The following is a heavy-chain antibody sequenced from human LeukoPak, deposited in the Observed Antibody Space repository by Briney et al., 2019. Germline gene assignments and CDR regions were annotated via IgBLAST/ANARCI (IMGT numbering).Heavy chain of an antibody. CDR2: IYYSGST. V-gene: IGHV4-59*01. Sequence: SETLSLTCTVSGDSISSYYWNWIRQPPGKGLEWIGYIYYSGSTKYNASLKSRVTISLDTSNNQFSLKLSSVTAADTAVYYCARGASRPDYWGQGTLVTVSS. CDR3: ARGASRPDY. J-gene: IGHJ4*02. CDR1: GDSISSYY.